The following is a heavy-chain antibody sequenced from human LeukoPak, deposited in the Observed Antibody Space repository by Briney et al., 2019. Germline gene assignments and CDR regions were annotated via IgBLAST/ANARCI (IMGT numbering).Heavy chain of an antibody. V-gene: IGHV3-7*01. D-gene: IGHD2-2*01. Sequence: ETLSLTCAVSGGSISSSNWWSWVRQAPGKGLEWVANIKQDGSEKYYVDSVKGRFTISRDNAKNSLYLQMNSLRAEDTAVYYCASGGYCSSTSCSFDAFDIWGQGTMVTVSS. J-gene: IGHJ3*02. CDR3: ASGGYCSSTSCSFDAFDI. CDR1: GGSISSSNW. CDR2: IKQDGSEK.